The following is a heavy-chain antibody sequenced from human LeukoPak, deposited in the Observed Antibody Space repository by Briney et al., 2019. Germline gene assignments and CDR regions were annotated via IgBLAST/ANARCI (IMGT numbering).Heavy chain of an antibody. J-gene: IGHJ3*02. V-gene: IGHV3-30-3*01. CDR2: ISYDGSNK. Sequence: GGSLRLSCAASGFTFSSYAMHWVRQAPGKGLEWVAVISYDGSNKYYADSVKGRFTISRDNSKNTLYLQMNSLRAEDTAVYYCARVWYSSSSSAFDIWGQGTVVTVSS. D-gene: IGHD6-13*01. CDR3: ARVWYSSSSSAFDI. CDR1: GFTFSSYA.